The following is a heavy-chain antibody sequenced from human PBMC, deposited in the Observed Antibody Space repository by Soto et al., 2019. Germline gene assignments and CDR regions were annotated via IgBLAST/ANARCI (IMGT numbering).Heavy chain of an antibody. D-gene: IGHD4-17*01. Sequence: QVQLVESGGGVVQPGGSLRLSCAASGFTFSSYGMHWVRQAPGKGLEWVAVISYDGSNKYYADSVKGRFTISRDNSKNTLYLQMNSLRAEDTAVYYCARGYDYGGNAEGYWGQGTLVTVSS. CDR1: GFTFSSYG. CDR2: ISYDGSNK. J-gene: IGHJ4*02. CDR3: ARGYDYGGNAEGY. V-gene: IGHV3-30*03.